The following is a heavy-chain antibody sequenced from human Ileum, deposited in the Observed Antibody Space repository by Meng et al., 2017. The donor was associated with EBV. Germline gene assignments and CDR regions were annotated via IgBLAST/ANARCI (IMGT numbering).Heavy chain of an antibody. V-gene: IGHV4-39*07. J-gene: IGHJ4*02. CDR2: IYYRGNT. Sequence: QPQPPESGPGLGKPSETLSLPCPVPGGSISTGNFYWGWIRQSPGKALECIGTIYYRGNTFYNPSLKSRLTISIDTSKNEFSLTLRSVTAADTALYYCASAYDYGDYEAFAYWGPGSLVTVSS. CDR1: GGSISTGNFY. D-gene: IGHD4-17*01. CDR3: ASAYDYGDYEAFAY.